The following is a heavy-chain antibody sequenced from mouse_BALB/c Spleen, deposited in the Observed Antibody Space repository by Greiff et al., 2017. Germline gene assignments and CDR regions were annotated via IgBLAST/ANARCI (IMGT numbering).Heavy chain of an antibody. Sequence: EVQLVESGGGLVKPGGSLKLSCAASGFAFSSYDMSWVRQTPEKRLEWVAYISSGGGSTYYPDTVKGRFTISRDNAKNTLYLQMSSLKSEDTAMYYCARHGTIYYSPYFDYWGQGTTLTVSS. J-gene: IGHJ2*01. CDR3: ARHGTIYYSPYFDY. CDR1: GFAFSSYD. CDR2: ISSGGGST. D-gene: IGHD1-1*01. V-gene: IGHV5-12-1*01.